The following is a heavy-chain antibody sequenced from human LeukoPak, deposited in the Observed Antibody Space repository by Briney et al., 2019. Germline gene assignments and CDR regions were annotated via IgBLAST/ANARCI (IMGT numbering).Heavy chain of an antibody. CDR1: GFTFSSYG. J-gene: IGHJ4*02. Sequence: GGSLRLSCAASGFTFSSYGMGWVRQAPGKGLEWVSVISGSGAYTYSADSVKGRFTISRDNSKNTLYLQLNSLRAEDTAVYYCAKRASYSSGHYYFDYWGQGTLVTVSS. D-gene: IGHD6-19*01. CDR2: ISGSGAYT. V-gene: IGHV3-23*01. CDR3: AKRASYSSGHYYFDY.